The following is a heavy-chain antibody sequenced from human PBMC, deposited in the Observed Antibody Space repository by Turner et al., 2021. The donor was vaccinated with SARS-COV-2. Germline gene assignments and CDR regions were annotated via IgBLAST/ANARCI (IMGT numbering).Heavy chain of an antibody. CDR1: GYTFTGYY. CDR3: AREGAPVSSSARVWFDP. V-gene: IGHV1-2*02. Sequence: QVQLVQSGAEVKKPGASVKVSCKASGYTFTGYYMPWVRQAPGQRLEMMGWNNPNRGGKNYAQKFQGRVTMTRDTSISTAYMDMSRLRSDDTAVYYCAREGAPVSSSARVWFDPWGQGTLVTVSS. J-gene: IGHJ5*02. CDR2: NNPNRGGK. D-gene: IGHD6-6*01.